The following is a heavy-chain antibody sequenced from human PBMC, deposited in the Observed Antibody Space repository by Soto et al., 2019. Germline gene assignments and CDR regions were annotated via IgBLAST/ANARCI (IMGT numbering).Heavy chain of an antibody. CDR2: IYHSGST. CDR1: GGSISSSNW. CDR3: ARTPWDGYTGYSLDY. Sequence: QVQLQESGPGLVKPSGTLSLTCAVSGGSISSSNWWSWVRQPPGKGLEWIGEIYHSGSTNYNPSLKTRVNISLYKSKNQFSLNLTSVTAADTAVDACARTPWDGYTGYSLDYWGQGTLVTVSS. J-gene: IGHJ4*02. V-gene: IGHV4-4*02. D-gene: IGHD5-18*01.